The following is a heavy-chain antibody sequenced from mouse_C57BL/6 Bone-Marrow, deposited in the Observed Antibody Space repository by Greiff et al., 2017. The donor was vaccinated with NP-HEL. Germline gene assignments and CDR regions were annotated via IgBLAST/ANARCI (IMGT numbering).Heavy chain of an antibody. CDR3: ADYGGAFDV. J-gene: IGHJ1*03. CDR2: IYPGSGST. Sequence: QVQLQQPGAELVKPGASVKMSCKASGYTFTSYWITWVKQRPGQGLEWIGDIYPGSGSTNYNEKFKSKATLTVDTASSTAYMQLSSLTSEYSAVYYCADYGGAFDVWGTGTTVTVSS. V-gene: IGHV1-55*01. D-gene: IGHD2-4*01. CDR1: GYTFTSYW.